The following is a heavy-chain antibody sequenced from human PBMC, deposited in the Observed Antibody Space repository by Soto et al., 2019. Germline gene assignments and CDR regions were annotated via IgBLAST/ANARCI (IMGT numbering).Heavy chain of an antibody. V-gene: IGHV3-33*01. Sequence: QVQLVESGGGVVQPGRSLRLSCAASGFTFSSYGMHWVRQAPGKGLEWVAVIWYDGSNKYYADSVKGRFTISRDNSKNTLYLQMNSLRAEDTAVYYCARAPFTEWELLYWGQGTLVTVSS. D-gene: IGHD1-26*01. CDR3: ARAPFTEWELLY. CDR1: GFTFSSYG. J-gene: IGHJ4*02. CDR2: IWYDGSNK.